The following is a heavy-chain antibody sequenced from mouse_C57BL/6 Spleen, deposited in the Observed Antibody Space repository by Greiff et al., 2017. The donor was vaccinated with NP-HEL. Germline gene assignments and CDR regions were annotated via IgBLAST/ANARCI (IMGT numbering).Heavy chain of an antibody. CDR1: GFSLTSYG. CDR2: IWGVGST. D-gene: IGHD4-1*01. Sequence: VKLVESGPGLVAPSQSLSITCTVSGFSLTSYGVDWVRQSPGKGLEWLGVIWGVGSTNYNSALKSRLSISKDNSKSQVFLKMNSLQTDDTAMYYCARANWDPYYAMDYWGQGTSVTVSS. V-gene: IGHV2-6*01. J-gene: IGHJ4*01. CDR3: ARANWDPYYAMDY.